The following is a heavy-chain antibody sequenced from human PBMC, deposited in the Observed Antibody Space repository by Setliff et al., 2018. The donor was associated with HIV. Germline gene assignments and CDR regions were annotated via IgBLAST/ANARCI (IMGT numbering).Heavy chain of an antibody. CDR1: GGSITSYF. J-gene: IGHJ4*02. D-gene: IGHD4-17*01. CDR2: IYYNGNT. V-gene: IGHV4-59*01. CDR3: AREIYGGNSRPCDY. Sequence: KTSETLSLTCTVSGGSITSYFWSWIRQPPGKGLEWIGHIYYNGNTNYNPSLKSRGTISVDTSKNQFSLKLTSVTAADTAVYYCAREIYGGNSRPCDYWGQGTLVTVSS.